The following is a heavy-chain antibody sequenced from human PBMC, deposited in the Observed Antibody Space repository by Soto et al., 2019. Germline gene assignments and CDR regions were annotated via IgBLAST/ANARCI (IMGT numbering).Heavy chain of an antibody. Sequence: EVQLLESGGGLARPGGALRLCCTASGFTFSSYAMTWVRQAPGKGLAWVSGISGSGGTPHYTDAVKGRFTVSRDNSNNTVCVQMNSLGVEDTAVYYCARGQGIVMFPVPVGIVNRPKPTGFDYWGQGTLVTVST. J-gene: IGHJ4*02. CDR1: GFTFSSYA. D-gene: IGHD2-15*01. CDR2: ISGSGGTP. CDR3: ARGQGIVMFPVPVGIVNRPKPTGFDY. V-gene: IGHV3-23*01.